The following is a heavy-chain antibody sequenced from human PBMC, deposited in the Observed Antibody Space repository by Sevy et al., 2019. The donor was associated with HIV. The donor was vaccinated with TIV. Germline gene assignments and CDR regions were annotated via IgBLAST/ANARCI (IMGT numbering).Heavy chain of an antibody. V-gene: IGHV1-69*13. Sequence: ASVKVSCKASGGTFSSYAISWVRQAPGQGLEWMGGIIPIFGTANYAQKSQGRVTITADESTSTAYMELSSLRSEDTAVYYCARVNWNYGGHYFDYWGQGTLVTVSS. CDR3: ARVNWNYGGHYFDY. CDR1: GGTFSSYA. D-gene: IGHD1-7*01. J-gene: IGHJ4*02. CDR2: IIPIFGTA.